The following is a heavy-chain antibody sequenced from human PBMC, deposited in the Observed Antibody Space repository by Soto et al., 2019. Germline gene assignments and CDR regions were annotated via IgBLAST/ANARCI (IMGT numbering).Heavy chain of an antibody. CDR3: TTDKWTVYYDSSGYPY. J-gene: IGHJ4*02. CDR2: IKSKTDGGTT. Sequence: GSLRLSCAASVFTFSNAWMSWVRQAPGKGLEWVGRIKSKTDGGTTDYAAPVKGRFTISRDDSKNTLYLQMNSLKTEDTAVYYCTTDKWTVYYDSSGYPYWGQGTLVTVSS. CDR1: VFTFSNAW. D-gene: IGHD3-22*01. V-gene: IGHV3-15*01.